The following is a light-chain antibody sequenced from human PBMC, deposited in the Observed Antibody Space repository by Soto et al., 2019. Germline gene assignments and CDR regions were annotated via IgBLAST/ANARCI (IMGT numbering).Light chain of an antibody. CDR3: QQHINWPLT. CDR1: QSVSSN. V-gene: IGKV3-11*01. Sequence: TQSPATLSVSPGERATLSCRASQSVSSNLAWYQQKPGQAPRLLIYEASNRATGIPARFSGSGSGADFTLTISSLEPEDFALYYCQQHINWPLTFGGGTKVDIK. J-gene: IGKJ4*01. CDR2: EAS.